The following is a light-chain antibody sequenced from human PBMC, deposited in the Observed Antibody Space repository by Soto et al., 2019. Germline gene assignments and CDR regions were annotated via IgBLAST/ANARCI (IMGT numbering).Light chain of an antibody. CDR2: WAS. J-gene: IGKJ1*01. CDR1: QSLLYNVNNKNY. V-gene: IGKV4-1*01. Sequence: DIVMTQSPDSLAVSLGERDTIKCKSSQSLLYNVNNKNYLGWYQQKAGQPPKLLLYWASYRESGVPDRFSGSGSGTDFALTISSLQAEDVAVYYCQQYYDTPWTFGQGTKVEIK. CDR3: QQYYDTPWT.